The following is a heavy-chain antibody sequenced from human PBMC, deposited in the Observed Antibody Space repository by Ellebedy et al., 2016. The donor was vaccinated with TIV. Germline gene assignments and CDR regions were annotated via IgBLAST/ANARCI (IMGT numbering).Heavy chain of an antibody. CDR3: ARDFRSYATSSQF. CDR2: ISYDGGKS. Sequence: GESLKISCVASGFTFTNYAMHWVRQTPGKGLEWVASISYDGGKSDYIDSVTGRITVSRDNSKNTLYLQVNSLRAEDTAVYYCARDFRSYATSSQFWGQGTLVTVSS. D-gene: IGHD1-26*01. CDR1: GFTFTNYA. J-gene: IGHJ4*02. V-gene: IGHV3-30-3*01.